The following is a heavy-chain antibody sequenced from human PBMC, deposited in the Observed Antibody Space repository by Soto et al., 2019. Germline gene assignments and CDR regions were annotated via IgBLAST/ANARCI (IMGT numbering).Heavy chain of an antibody. CDR2: IYPGDSDT. J-gene: IGHJ3*01. Sequence: GESLKISCKGSGYSFAGYWIGWVRQMPGKVLDWMGVIYPGDSDTRYSPSFHVQVTISADKSISTAYLQWGSLKASDTAMYFCARLPGVRGVFDGFNVWGQGTMVTVSS. CDR3: ARLPGVRGVFDGFNV. CDR1: GYSFAGYW. V-gene: IGHV5-51*01. D-gene: IGHD3-10*01.